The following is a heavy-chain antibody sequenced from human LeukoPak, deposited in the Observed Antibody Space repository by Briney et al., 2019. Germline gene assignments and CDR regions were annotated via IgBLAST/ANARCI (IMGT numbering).Heavy chain of an antibody. CDR3: AKNVGYYYYYMDV. Sequence: GGSLRLSCAASGFTFSSYAMNWVRQAPGKGLEWVSFISGSGDTTYYADSVKGRFTISRDSSKNTLYLQMNSLRAEDTAVYYCAKNVGYYYYYMDVWGKGTTVTVSS. CDR1: GFTFSSYA. CDR2: ISGSGDTT. V-gene: IGHV3-23*01. D-gene: IGHD1-26*01. J-gene: IGHJ6*03.